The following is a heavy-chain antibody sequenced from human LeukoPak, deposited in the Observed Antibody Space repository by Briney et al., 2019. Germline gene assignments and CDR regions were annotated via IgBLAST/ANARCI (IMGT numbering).Heavy chain of an antibody. CDR2: INSDGINT. Sequence: PGGSLRLSCAASGFTFSNYWMHWVRQAPGKGLVWVSRINSDGINTSYADSVKGRFTISRDNAKNSLYLQMNSLRAEDTAVYYCARQDYGDSDAFDIWGQGTMVTVSS. CDR1: GFTFSNYW. CDR3: ARQDYGDSDAFDI. J-gene: IGHJ3*02. V-gene: IGHV3-74*01. D-gene: IGHD4-17*01.